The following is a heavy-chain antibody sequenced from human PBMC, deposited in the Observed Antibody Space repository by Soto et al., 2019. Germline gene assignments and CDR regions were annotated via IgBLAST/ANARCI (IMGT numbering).Heavy chain of an antibody. J-gene: IGHJ6*02. CDR2: ISGYNGNT. CDR1: GYTFTNYG. D-gene: IGHD3-22*01. Sequence: QVQLVESGAEVKKPGASVKVSCKASGYTFTNYGISWVRQAPGQGLEWMGWISGYNGNTKYAQKFQGRVTMTTDTPTNTAYMDLRSLRSDDTAVYYCARDREYYNDSSGNYYYHYGMDVWGQGTTVTVS. V-gene: IGHV1-18*04. CDR3: ARDREYYNDSSGNYYYHYGMDV.